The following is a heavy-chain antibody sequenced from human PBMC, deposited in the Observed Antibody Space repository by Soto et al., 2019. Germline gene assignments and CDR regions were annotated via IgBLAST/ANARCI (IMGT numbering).Heavy chain of an antibody. V-gene: IGHV3-7*03. CDR3: ARDGYNYWFDP. D-gene: IGHD5-12*01. Sequence: EVQLVESGGGLVQPGGSLRLSCAASGFTFSSYWMSWVSQAPGKGLEWVANIKQDGSEKYYVDSVKGRFTISRDNAKNSLYLQMNSLSAEDTAVYYCARDGYNYWFDPWGQGTLVTVSS. J-gene: IGHJ5*02. CDR2: IKQDGSEK. CDR1: GFTFSSYW.